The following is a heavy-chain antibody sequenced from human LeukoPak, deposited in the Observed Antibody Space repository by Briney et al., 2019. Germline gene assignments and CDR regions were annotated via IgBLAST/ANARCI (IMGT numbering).Heavy chain of an antibody. J-gene: IGHJ5*02. Sequence: SVKVSRKASGGTFSSYAISWVRPASGQGLEWMGGIIPNFGTANCAQKFQGRVTITPDESTSTAYMELSSLRSDDTAGYCCSRVFGTEDWFDPWGQGTLVTVSS. CDR3: SRVFGTEDWFDP. CDR2: IIPNFGTA. CDR1: GGTFSSYA. V-gene: IGHV1-69*13. D-gene: IGHD3-3*01.